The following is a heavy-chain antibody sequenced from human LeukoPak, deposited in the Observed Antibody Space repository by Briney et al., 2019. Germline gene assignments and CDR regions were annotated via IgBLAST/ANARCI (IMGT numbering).Heavy chain of an antibody. D-gene: IGHD3-16*01. Sequence: PGGSLRLSCAASGFTLSDYSMNWVPQAPGQGLEWISYISSSSSTIYYADSVKGRFTISRDNAKKSLYMQMNSLRAEDTAVYYCVRVGGAFDLWGQGTRVSVSS. CDR1: GFTLSDYS. V-gene: IGHV3-48*01. J-gene: IGHJ3*01. CDR2: ISSSSSTI. CDR3: VRVGGAFDL.